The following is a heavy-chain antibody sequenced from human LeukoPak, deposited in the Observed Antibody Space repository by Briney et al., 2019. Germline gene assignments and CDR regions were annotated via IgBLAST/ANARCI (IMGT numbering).Heavy chain of an antibody. D-gene: IGHD3-22*01. V-gene: IGHV3-23*01. CDR3: AKESTQVIEVYFDS. J-gene: IGHJ4*02. CDR2: ITGSGATS. Sequence: GGSLRLSCSASGFTFSSCAMSWVRQAPGKGLQWVSSITGSGATSYYADSVRGRFIDSRDNSKNTQYLEMNSLRADDTAVYFCAKESTQVIEVYFDSWGQGTLVTVSS. CDR1: GFTFSSCA.